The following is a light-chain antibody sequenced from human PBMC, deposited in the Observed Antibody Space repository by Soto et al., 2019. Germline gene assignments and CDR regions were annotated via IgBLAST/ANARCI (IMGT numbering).Light chain of an antibody. V-gene: IGLV1-44*01. CDR1: SCNIGSNT. CDR3: AAWDDSLNGPV. Sequence: QSVLTQPPSASGTPGQRVTISCSGSSCNIGSNTVNWYQQLPGTAPKLLIYSNNQRPSGVPDRFSGSTSGTSASLAISGLQSEDEADYYCAAWDDSLNGPVFGGGTTLTVL. J-gene: IGLJ3*02. CDR2: SNN.